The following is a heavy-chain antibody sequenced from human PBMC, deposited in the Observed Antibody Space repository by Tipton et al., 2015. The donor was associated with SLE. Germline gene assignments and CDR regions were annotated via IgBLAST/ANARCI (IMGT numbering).Heavy chain of an antibody. Sequence: TLSLTCAVYGGSFSGYYWSWIRQPPGKGLEWIGYIYYSGSTYYNPSLKSRVTISVDTSKNQFSLKLSSVTAADTAVYYCARGGVAAAAAKGNWFDPWGQGTLVTVSS. CDR3: ARGGVAAAAAKGNWFDP. CDR1: GGSFSGYY. V-gene: IGHV4-34*01. J-gene: IGHJ5*02. D-gene: IGHD6-13*01. CDR2: IYYSGST.